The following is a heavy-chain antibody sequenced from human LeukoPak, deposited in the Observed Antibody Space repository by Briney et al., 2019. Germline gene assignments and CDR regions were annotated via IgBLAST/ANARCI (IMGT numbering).Heavy chain of an antibody. CDR1: GGSISSSSYY. CDR3: ARLALPGPIYYFDY. D-gene: IGHD6-19*01. Sequence: PSETLSLTCTVSGGSISSSSYYWGWIRQPPGKGLEWIGSIYYSGVTYYNPSLKSRVTISADTSKNQFSLKLSSVTASDTAVYYCARLALPGPIYYFDYWGQGTLVTVSS. CDR2: IYYSGVT. J-gene: IGHJ4*02. V-gene: IGHV4-39*01.